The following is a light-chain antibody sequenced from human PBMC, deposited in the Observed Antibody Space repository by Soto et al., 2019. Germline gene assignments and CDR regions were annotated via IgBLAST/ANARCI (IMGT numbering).Light chain of an antibody. V-gene: IGKV3-15*01. CDR3: QQYGSSLIT. Sequence: EIVMTQSPATLSVSPGERATLSCRASQSVSSNLAWYQQKPGQAPRLLIYGASTRATGIPARFSGSGSGTDFTLTISRLEPEDFAVYYCQQYGSSLITFGQGTRLEI. J-gene: IGKJ5*01. CDR2: GAS. CDR1: QSVSSN.